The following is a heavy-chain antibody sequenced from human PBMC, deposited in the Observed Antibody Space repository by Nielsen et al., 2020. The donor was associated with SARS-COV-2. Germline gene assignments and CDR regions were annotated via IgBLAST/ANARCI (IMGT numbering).Heavy chain of an antibody. CDR1: GFTFNHAW. CDR3: ARETLDHTSSFIDH. Sequence: GESLKISCAASGFTFNHAWMSWVRQAPGKGLEWLAIISYDGTNDHYADSVKGRFTVSKDTSKDTLYLQMNSLNLEDTAVYYCARETLDHTSSFIDHWGQGTPVTVSS. D-gene: IGHD1-26*01. V-gene: IGHV3-30-3*01. CDR2: ISYDGTND. J-gene: IGHJ5*02.